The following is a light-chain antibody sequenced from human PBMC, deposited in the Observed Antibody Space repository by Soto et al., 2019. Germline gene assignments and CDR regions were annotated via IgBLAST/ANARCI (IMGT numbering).Light chain of an antibody. V-gene: IGLV1-40*01. CDR1: SSNIGAGYE. Sequence: QSVLTQPPSVAGAPGQRVTISGTGSSSNIGAGYEVHWYQHLPGKAPKLLVYGNTNRPSGVPDRFSGSKSGTSASLAITGLQAEDEADYYCQSYDSSLSASYVFGGGTKLTV. CDR2: GNT. J-gene: IGLJ1*01. CDR3: QSYDSSLSASYV.